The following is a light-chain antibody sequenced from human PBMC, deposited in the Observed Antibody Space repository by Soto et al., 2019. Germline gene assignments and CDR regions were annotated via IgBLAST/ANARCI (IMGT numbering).Light chain of an antibody. Sequence: EIVLTQSPVTLSLSPLERATLSCIASQSITSSYLAWYQQKPGQAPRVLIHGASSRATGIPDRFSGSGSGTDFTLTISRLEPEDFAVYFCQQYGNPPPNAFGQGTKVDIK. CDR2: GAS. CDR1: QSITSSY. J-gene: IGKJ2*01. CDR3: QQYGNPPPNA. V-gene: IGKV3-20*01.